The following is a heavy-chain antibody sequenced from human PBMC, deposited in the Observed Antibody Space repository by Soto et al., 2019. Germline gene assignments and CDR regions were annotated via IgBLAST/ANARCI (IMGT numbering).Heavy chain of an antibody. J-gene: IGHJ4*02. D-gene: IGHD5-18*01. Sequence: PSETLSLTCTVSGGPFSRGGYYWSWIRQHPGKGLECIGYIFYTGSTYYNPTLKSRVTMSVDTSKRQFSLNLSSVTAADTAVYYCARHRYSYGVYYFDYWGQGTLVTVSS. V-gene: IGHV4-31*03. CDR2: IFYTGST. CDR3: ARHRYSYGVYYFDY. CDR1: GGPFSRGGYY.